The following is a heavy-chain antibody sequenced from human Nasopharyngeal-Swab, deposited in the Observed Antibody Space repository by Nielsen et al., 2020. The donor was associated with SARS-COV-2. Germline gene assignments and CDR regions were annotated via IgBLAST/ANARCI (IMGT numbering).Heavy chain of an antibody. J-gene: IGHJ4*02. CDR2: VYFTGGA. CDR1: DDSITGGDYY. V-gene: IGHV4-30-4*01. Sequence: SETLSLTCNVSDDSITGGDYYWCWVRQSAGEGLEWLGCVYFTGGAFFNPSLRSRLTMSIDTAKRQFFLNLRSVTAADTAVYYCARSLRSFDSWGRGIMVTVSS. CDR3: ARSLRSFDS.